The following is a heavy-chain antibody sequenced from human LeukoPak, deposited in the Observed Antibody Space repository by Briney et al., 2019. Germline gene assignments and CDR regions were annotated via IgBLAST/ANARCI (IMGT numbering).Heavy chain of an antibody. CDR3: ARDPNYGDFYFDY. CDR2: ISGSVGST. J-gene: IGHJ4*02. V-gene: IGHV3-23*01. Sequence: GGSLRLSCAAAGFTFSSYAMSWVRQAPGKGLEWVSAISGSVGSTYYADSVKGRFTISRDNSKNTLYLQMNSLRAEDTAVYYCARDPNYGDFYFDYWGQGTLVTVSS. D-gene: IGHD4-17*01. CDR1: GFTFSSYA.